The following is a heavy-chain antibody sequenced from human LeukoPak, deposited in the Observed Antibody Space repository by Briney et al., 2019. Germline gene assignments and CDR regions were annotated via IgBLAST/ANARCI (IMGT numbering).Heavy chain of an antibody. CDR3: VRAPMIRGVTPGDY. D-gene: IGHD3-10*01. V-gene: IGHV3-48*01. CDR2: ISPSSGNI. CDR1: GFTFSTFS. J-gene: IGHJ4*02. Sequence: GGSLRLSCAASGFTFSTFSMNWVRQAPGKGLEWVSYISPSSGNIHYADSVRGRFTISRDNSKNTLYLQMNSLRVEDTAVYYCVRAPMIRGVTPGDYWGQGTLVTVSS.